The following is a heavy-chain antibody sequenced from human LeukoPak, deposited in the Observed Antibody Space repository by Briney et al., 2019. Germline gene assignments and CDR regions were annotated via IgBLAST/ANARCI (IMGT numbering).Heavy chain of an antibody. J-gene: IGHJ4*02. V-gene: IGHV3-30-3*01. Sequence: GGSLRLSCAASGFTFSSYAMHWVRQAPGKGLERVAVISYDGSNKYYADSVKGRFTISRDNSKNTLYLQMNSLRAEDTAVYYCARGTGGSYLGDYFDYWGQGTLVTVSS. CDR3: ARGTGGSYLGDYFDY. D-gene: IGHD1-26*01. CDR1: GFTFSSYA. CDR2: ISYDGSNK.